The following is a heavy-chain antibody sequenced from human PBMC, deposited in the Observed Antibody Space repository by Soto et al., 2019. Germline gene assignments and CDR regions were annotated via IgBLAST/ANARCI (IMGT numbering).Heavy chain of an antibody. CDR2: INSDGSST. Sequence: GGSLRLSCAASGFTFSSYWMHWVRQAPGKGLVWVSRINSDGSSTSYADSVKGRFTISRDNAKNTLYLQMNSLRAEDTAVYYCYYDPTYHAFGPSYYYGIDVWGQGTTVTVSS. D-gene: IGHD3-3*01. CDR1: GFTFSSYW. V-gene: IGHV3-74*01. J-gene: IGHJ6*02. CDR3: YYDPTYHAFGPSYYYGIDV.